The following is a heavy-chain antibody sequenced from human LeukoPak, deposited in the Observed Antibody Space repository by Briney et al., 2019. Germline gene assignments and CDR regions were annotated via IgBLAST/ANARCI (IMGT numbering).Heavy chain of an antibody. D-gene: IGHD6-13*01. CDR3: ARDHQFEGMAAAGTDY. CDR2: IYTSGST. CDR1: GGSISSYY. J-gene: IGHJ4*02. Sequence: SETLPLTCTVSGGSISSYYWSWIRQPAGKGLEWIGRIYTSGSTNYNPSLKSRVTMSVDTSKNQFSLKLSSVTAADTAVYYCARDHQFEGMAAAGTDYWGQGTLVTVSS. V-gene: IGHV4-4*07.